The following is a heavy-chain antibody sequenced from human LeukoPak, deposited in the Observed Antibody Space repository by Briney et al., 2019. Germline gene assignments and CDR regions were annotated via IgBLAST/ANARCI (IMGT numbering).Heavy chain of an antibody. Sequence: PSETLSLTCAVYGGSFSGYYWSWIRQPPGKGLEWIGEINHSGSTNYNPSLKSRVTISVDTSKNQFSLKLSSVTAADTAVYYCARSGYSSGWGKFDYWGQGTLVTVSS. CDR3: ARSGYSSGWGKFDY. J-gene: IGHJ4*02. V-gene: IGHV4-34*01. CDR1: GGSFSGYY. CDR2: INHSGST. D-gene: IGHD6-19*01.